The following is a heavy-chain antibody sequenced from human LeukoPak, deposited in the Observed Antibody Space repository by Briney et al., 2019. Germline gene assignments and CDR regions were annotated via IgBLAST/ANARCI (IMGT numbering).Heavy chain of an antibody. CDR3: ARDQQWLPNYYFDY. Sequence: PGGSLRLSCAASGFTFSSYAMHWVRQAPGKGLEWVAAISYDGSNKYYADSVKGRFTISRDNSKNTLYLQMNSLRAEDTAVYYCARDQQWLPNYYFDYWGQGTLVTVSS. D-gene: IGHD6-19*01. CDR1: GFTFSSYA. V-gene: IGHV3-30-3*01. CDR2: ISYDGSNK. J-gene: IGHJ4*02.